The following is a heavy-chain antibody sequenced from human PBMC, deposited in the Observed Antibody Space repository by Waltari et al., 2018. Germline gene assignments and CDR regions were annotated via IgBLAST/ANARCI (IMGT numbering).Heavy chain of an antibody. CDR3: ARYCSGGSCYSDAFDI. D-gene: IGHD2-15*01. CDR1: GYTFTSYA. V-gene: IGHV1-3*01. Sequence: QVQLVQSGAEVKKPGASVKVSCKASGYTFTSYAMHWLRQAPGQRLEWMGCINAGNGNTKYSQKFQGRVTITRDTSASTAYMELSSLRSEDTAVYYCARYCSGGSCYSDAFDIWGQGTMVTVSS. J-gene: IGHJ3*02. CDR2: INAGNGNT.